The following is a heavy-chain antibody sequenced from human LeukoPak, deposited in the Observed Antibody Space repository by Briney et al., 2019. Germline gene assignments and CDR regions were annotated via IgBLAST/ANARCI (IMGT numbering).Heavy chain of an antibody. D-gene: IGHD3-22*01. CDR3: AKGSPNYDFFSPFDY. CDR1: GFTFNNYG. Sequence: GGTLRLSCAASGFTFNNYGMSWVRQAPGKGLEWVSGISGSGGSTYYADSVKGRFTISRDNSKNTLFLQMNSLRTEDTAIYYCAKGSPNYDFFSPFDYWGQGTLVTVSS. V-gene: IGHV3-23*01. CDR2: ISGSGGST. J-gene: IGHJ4*02.